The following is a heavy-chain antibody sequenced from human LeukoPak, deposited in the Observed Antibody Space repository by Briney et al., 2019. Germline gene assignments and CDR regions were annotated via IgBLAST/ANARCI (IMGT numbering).Heavy chain of an antibody. CDR2: ISYDGSNK. D-gene: IGHD5-18*01. CDR1: GFTFCSYA. J-gene: IGHJ4*02. Sequence: GGSLRLSCAASGFTFCSYAMHWVRQAPGKGLEWVAVISYDGSNKYYADSVKGRFTISRDNSKNTLYLQMNSLRAEDTAVYYCARESQGQLWLRYFDYWGQGTLVTVSS. CDR3: ARESQGQLWLRYFDY. V-gene: IGHV3-30*04.